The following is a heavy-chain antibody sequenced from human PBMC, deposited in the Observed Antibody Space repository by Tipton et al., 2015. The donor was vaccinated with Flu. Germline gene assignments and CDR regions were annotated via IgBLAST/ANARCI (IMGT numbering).Heavy chain of an antibody. CDR1: SGSLSSFY. CDR3: ARDPSLGMPEYLDS. Sequence: TLSLTCIVSSGSLSSFYWNWIRQSPRKGLEWIGYIYNSVYTKYNPSLKSRVTISVDTSKNQFSLRLSSVTAADTAMYFCARDPSLGMPEYLDSWGQGTLVTVSS. J-gene: IGHJ4*02. V-gene: IGHV4-59*01. D-gene: IGHD2-2*01. CDR2: IYNSVYT.